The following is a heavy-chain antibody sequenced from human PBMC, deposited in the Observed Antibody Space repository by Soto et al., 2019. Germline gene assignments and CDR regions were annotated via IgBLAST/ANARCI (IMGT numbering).Heavy chain of an antibody. CDR2: ISYDGSNK. D-gene: IGHD3-22*01. V-gene: IGHV3-30-3*01. CDR1: GFTFSSYA. CDR3: ARGPHYYDSSGPPRGY. J-gene: IGHJ4*02. Sequence: QVQLVESGGGVVQPGRSLRLSCAASGFTFSSYAMHWVRQAPGKGLEWVAVISYDGSNKYYADSVKGRFTISRDNSKNTLYLQMNSLRAEDTAVYYCARGPHYYDSSGPPRGYWGQGTLLTVSS.